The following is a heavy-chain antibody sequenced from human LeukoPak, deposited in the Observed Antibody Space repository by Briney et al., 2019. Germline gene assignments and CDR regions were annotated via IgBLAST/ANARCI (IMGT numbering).Heavy chain of an antibody. D-gene: IGHD2-21*02. V-gene: IGHV4-34*01. Sequence: PSETLSLTCAVYGGSFRGYYWSWIRQSPGKGLEWIGEINHSGSTNYNPSLKSRVTISADTSKKQFSLRLSSVTAADTAVYYCAREEVTAISWGYYYGMDVWGQGTTVTVSS. CDR2: INHSGST. CDR1: GGSFRGYY. J-gene: IGHJ6*02. CDR3: AREEVTAISWGYYYGMDV.